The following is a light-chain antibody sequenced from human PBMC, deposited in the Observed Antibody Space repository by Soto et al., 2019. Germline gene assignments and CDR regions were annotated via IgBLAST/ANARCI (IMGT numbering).Light chain of an antibody. CDR2: GNS. CDR3: QSYDSRLSGLV. CDR1: SSNIRAGYD. J-gene: IGLJ1*01. Sequence: QSVLTQPPSVSGAPGQRVTISCTGSSSNIRAGYDVHRYQQLPGTAPKLLIYGNSNRPSGVPDRFSGYKSGTSASLAITGLRAEDEADYYCQSYDSRLSGLVVGAGSKLTVL. V-gene: IGLV1-40*01.